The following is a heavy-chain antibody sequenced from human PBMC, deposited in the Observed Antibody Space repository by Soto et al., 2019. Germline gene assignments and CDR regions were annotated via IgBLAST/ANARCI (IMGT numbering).Heavy chain of an antibody. CDR3: AKEILTTWAFDY. D-gene: IGHD4-4*01. V-gene: IGHV3-23*01. CDR1: GFTFSSYA. CDR2: ISGSGGST. Sequence: GGSLRLSCAASGFTFSSYAMDWVRQAPGKGLEWVSAISGSGGSTYYADSVKGRFTISRDNSKNTLYLQMNGLRVEDTAVYYCAKEILTTWAFDYWGQGTLVTVSS. J-gene: IGHJ4*02.